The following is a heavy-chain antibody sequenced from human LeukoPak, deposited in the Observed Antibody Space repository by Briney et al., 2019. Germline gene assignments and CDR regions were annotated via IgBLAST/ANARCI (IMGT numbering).Heavy chain of an antibody. V-gene: IGHV3-74*01. J-gene: IGHJ4*02. CDR3: VRDQGWYYFDY. D-gene: IGHD6-19*01. CDR2: VNSDGAST. CDR1: GFTFRIYW. Sequence: GGSLRLSCEASGFTFRIYWMHWVRHAPGKGLVWVSRVNSDGASTNYADSVKGRFTISRDNAKNRLYLQMNSLRADDTAVYYCVRDQGWYYFDYWGQGALVTVSS.